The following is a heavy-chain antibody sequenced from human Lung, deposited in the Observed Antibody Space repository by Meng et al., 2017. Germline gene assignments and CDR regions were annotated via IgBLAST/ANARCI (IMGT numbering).Heavy chain of an antibody. CDR1: GYTFIRHG. CDR2: ISVHNGNT. V-gene: IGHV1-18*01. CDR3: ARDLKPEGIATEYLDY. Sequence: QVQAVQSGAEVRNPGASVKGYCKTSGYTFIRHGITWVRQAPGQGLEWMGWISVHNGNTNYAEKFQGRVTMTTDTSTNTAYMELRSLTSDDTAVYYCARDLKPEGIATEYLDYWGQGTLVTVSS. J-gene: IGHJ4*02. D-gene: IGHD6-13*01.